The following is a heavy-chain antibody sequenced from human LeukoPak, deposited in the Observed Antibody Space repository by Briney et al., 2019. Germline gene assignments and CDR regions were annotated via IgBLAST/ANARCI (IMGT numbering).Heavy chain of an antibody. CDR2: ISSSSSYI. J-gene: IGHJ4*02. Sequence: GGSLRLPCAVSGFTFSSYSMNWVRQAPGKGLEWVSSISSSSSYISYADSMKGRFTISRDNAKNSLFLQMNSLRAEDTAVYYCAREALGSRTYGWGQGTLVTVSS. CDR3: AREALGSRTYG. V-gene: IGHV3-21*01. CDR1: GFTFSSYS. D-gene: IGHD4-17*01.